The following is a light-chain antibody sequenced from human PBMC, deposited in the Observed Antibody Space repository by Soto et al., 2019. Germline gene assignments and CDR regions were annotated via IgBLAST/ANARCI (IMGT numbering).Light chain of an antibody. V-gene: IGKV1-5*03. CDR1: QSISSW. J-gene: IGKJ3*01. Sequence: DIQMTQSPSTLSASVGDRVTITCRASQSISSWLAWYQQKPGKVPKLLIYKASSLERWVPSRFIGSGSGTEFHINISSLQPDDFSSYSCQQYNSYSTFGPGTKVDIK. CDR3: QQYNSYST. CDR2: KAS.